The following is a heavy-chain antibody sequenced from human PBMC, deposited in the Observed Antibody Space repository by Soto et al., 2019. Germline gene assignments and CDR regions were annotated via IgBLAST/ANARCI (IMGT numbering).Heavy chain of an antibody. Sequence: QVQLQESGPGLVKPSETLSLTCTVSGGSISSYYWSWIRQPPGKGLEWIGYIYYSGSTNYNPSLTSRVTLSVHTSKNQFALKLSSVTAADTAVYYCARQSVGPYGSGSYFDYWGQGTLVTVSS. CDR3: ARQSVGPYGSGSYFDY. J-gene: IGHJ4*02. D-gene: IGHD3-10*01. CDR1: GGSISSYY. CDR2: IYYSGST. V-gene: IGHV4-59*08.